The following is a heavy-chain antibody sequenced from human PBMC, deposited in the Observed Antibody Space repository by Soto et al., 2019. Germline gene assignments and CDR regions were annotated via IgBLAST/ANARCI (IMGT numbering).Heavy chain of an antibody. D-gene: IGHD6-13*01. CDR2: INPLPTSGST. V-gene: IGHV1-46*01. CDR3: ARDLAAAAY. Sequence: GASVKVSCKASGYIFTNYYIYWVRQAPGQGLEWMAIINPLPTSGSTNYAQKFQGRVTVTRDTSTSTVYLELSSLRSDDTAVYYCARDLAAAAYWGQGTLVTVSS. J-gene: IGHJ4*02. CDR1: GYIFTNYY.